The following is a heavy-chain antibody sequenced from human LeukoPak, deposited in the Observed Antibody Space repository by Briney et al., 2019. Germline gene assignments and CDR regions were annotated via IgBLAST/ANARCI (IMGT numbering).Heavy chain of an antibody. V-gene: IGHV3-20*04. CDR3: AKDIGFDPAGYMDV. CDR2: INWNVGST. D-gene: IGHD3-9*01. CDR1: GFTSDDYG. J-gene: IGHJ6*03. Sequence: GGSLRLSCAASGFTSDDYGMSWVRQAPGKRREWVSGINWNVGSTGYADSVKGRFTISRDNAKNSLYLEMNSLRAEDTALYYCAKDIGFDPAGYMDVWGKGTTVTISS.